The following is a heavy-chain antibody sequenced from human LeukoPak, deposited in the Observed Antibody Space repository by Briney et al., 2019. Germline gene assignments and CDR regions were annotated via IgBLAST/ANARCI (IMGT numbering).Heavy chain of an antibody. CDR3: ARFGVDYDMDV. CDR1: GGSISGHY. V-gene: IGHV4-59*11. Sequence: SETLSLTCTVSGGSISGHYWTWIRQPPGKGLEWIGQIHYSGKANYNPSLKTRIDISVEMSKNQMSLKVNSLTAADTAVYYCARFGVDYDMDVWGQGTAVTVS. D-gene: IGHD3-16*01. CDR2: IHYSGKA. J-gene: IGHJ6*02.